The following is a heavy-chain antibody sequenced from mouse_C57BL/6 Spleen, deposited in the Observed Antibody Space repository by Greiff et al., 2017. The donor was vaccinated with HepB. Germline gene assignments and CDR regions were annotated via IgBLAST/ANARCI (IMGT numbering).Heavy chain of an antibody. V-gene: IGHV1-47*01. CDR1: GYTFTTYP. D-gene: IGHD1-1*01. J-gene: IGHJ3*01. CDR3: ARGYYGSSYGFAY. CDR2: FHPYNDDT. Sequence: VKLVESGAELVKPGASVKMSCKASGYTFTTYPIEWMKQNHGKSLEWIGNFHPYNDDTKYNEKFKGKATLTVEKSSSTVYLERSRLTSDDSAVYYCARGYYGSSYGFAYWGQGTLVTVSA.